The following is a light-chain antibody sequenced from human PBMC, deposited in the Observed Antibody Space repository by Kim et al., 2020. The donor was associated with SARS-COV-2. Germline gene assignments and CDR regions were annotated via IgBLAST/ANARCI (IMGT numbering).Light chain of an antibody. CDR2: YDS. Sequence: APGKTARITCGGNNIGSKSVHWYQHKPGQAPVLVIYYDSDRSSGIPERFSGSNSGNTATLTISRVEAGDEADYYCQVWDSSSDHRVFGGGTQLTVL. CDR1: NIGSKS. J-gene: IGLJ3*02. CDR3: QVWDSSSDHRV. V-gene: IGLV3-21*04.